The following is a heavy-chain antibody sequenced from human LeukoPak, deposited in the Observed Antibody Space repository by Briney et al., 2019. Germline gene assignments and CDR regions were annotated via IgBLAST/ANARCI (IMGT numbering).Heavy chain of an antibody. J-gene: IGHJ4*02. CDR3: ARDSGGDLWHPSDY. Sequence: ASVTVSFKASGYTFTGYYIHWVRQAPGQGLEWMGWINPNSGGTSYAQKFQSRVTMTRDTSISTAYMELSRLTSDDTAVYYCARDSGGDLWHPSDYWGQGTLVTVSS. CDR1: GYTFTGYY. CDR2: INPNSGGT. V-gene: IGHV1-2*02. D-gene: IGHD3-10*01.